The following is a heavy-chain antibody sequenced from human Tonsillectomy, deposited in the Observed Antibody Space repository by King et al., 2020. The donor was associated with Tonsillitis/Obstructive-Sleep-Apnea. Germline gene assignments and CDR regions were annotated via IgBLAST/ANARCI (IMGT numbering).Heavy chain of an antibody. CDR3: ARGRYSSSYNWFDP. CDR1: GGSFSGYY. J-gene: IGHJ5*02. Sequence: VQLQQWGAGLLKPSETLSLTCAVYGGSFSGYYWSWIRQPPGKGLEWIGEINHSGSTNYNPSLKSRVTISVDTSKNQFSLKLSSVTAADTAVYYCARGRYSSSYNWFDPWGQGTLVTVSS. V-gene: IGHV4-34*01. D-gene: IGHD6-13*01. CDR2: INHSGST.